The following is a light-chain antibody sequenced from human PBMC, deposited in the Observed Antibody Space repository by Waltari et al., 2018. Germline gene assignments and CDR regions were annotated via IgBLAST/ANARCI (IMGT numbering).Light chain of an antibody. J-gene: IGLJ3*02. CDR2: DTS. CDR3: LLSYSGARV. Sequence: QAVVTQEPSLTVSQGGTVPPTCASTPGLVTSGHYPYWFQQKPGQAPRTLIYDTSNQHSWTPARFSGSLLGGKAALTLSGAQPEDEAEYYCLLSYSGARVFGGGTKLTVL. V-gene: IGLV7-46*01. CDR1: PGLVTSGHY.